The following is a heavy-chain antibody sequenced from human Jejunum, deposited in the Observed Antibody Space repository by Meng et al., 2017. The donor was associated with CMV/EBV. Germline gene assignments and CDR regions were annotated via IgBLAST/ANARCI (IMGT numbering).Heavy chain of an antibody. CDR2: ISGSGETP. D-gene: IGHD4-17*01. V-gene: IGHV3-23*01. Sequence: FTFDPYVMTWVRQAPGKGLEWVSSISGSGETPYYADSVQGRFTISKDNSRNTVFLQMDGLRVDDTAVYFCAKDWISLYGPTSSDYWGQGTLVTVSS. CDR1: FTFDPYV. CDR3: AKDWISLYGPTSSDY. J-gene: IGHJ4*02.